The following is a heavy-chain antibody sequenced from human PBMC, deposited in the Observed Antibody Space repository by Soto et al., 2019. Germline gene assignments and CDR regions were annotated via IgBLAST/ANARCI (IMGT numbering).Heavy chain of an antibody. D-gene: IGHD6-13*01. CDR3: RRSSRYSTDV. V-gene: IGHV4-39*01. J-gene: IGHJ6*02. CDR2: IYSTGNT. Sequence: SETLSLTCTVSGDSIRSSSYWGWIRQPPGKGLEWIGSIYSTGNTYYNPSLNSQVTISVDTSKNQFSLNVISVTTADTAVYYCRRSSRYSTDVWGQGTTVTVSS. CDR1: GDSIRSSSY.